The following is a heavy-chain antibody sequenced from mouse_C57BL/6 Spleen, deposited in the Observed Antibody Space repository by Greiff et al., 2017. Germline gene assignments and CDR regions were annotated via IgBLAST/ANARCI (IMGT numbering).Heavy chain of an antibody. J-gene: IGHJ2*01. CDR2: ISSGSSTI. V-gene: IGHV5-17*01. Sequence: EVKLMESGGGLVKPGGSLKLSCAASGFTFSDYGMHWVRQAPEKGLEWVAYISSGSSTIYYADTVKGRFTISRDNAKNTLFLQMTSLRAEDTAMYYCARTGTEYFDDWGKGTTLTASS. CDR1: GFTFSDYG. D-gene: IGHD4-1*01. CDR3: ARTGTEYFDD.